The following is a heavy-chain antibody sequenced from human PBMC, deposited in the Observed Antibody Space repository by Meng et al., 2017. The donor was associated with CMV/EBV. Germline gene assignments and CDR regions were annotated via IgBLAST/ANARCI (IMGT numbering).Heavy chain of an antibody. V-gene: IGHV1-69*12. CDR2: IIPIFGTA. CDR3: ARMPRDGYNYIDY. Sequence: QVNVGQSGGEVKRPGSSVNVSCAASGGTVSSYANSWVRQAPGQGLEWMGGIIPIFGTANYAQKFQDRVTITADESTSTAYMELSSLRSEDTAVYYCARMPRDGYNYIDYWGQGTLVTVSS. D-gene: IGHD5-24*01. J-gene: IGHJ4*02. CDR1: GGTVSSYA.